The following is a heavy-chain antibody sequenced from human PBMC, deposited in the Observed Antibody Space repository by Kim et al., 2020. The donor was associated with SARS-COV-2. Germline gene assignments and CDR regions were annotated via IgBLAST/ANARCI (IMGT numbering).Heavy chain of an antibody. CDR3: ARGGRNYDYVWGSYRYGDY. J-gene: IGHJ4*02. Sequence: SRVTISVDTSKNQFSLKLSSVTAADTAVYYCARGGRNYDYVWGSYRYGDYWGQGTLVTVSS. V-gene: IGHV4-34*01. D-gene: IGHD3-16*02.